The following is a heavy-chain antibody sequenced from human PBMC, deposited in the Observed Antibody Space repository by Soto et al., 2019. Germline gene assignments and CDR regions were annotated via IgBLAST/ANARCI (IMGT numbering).Heavy chain of an antibody. V-gene: IGHV4-34*01. D-gene: IGHD3-3*01. CDR3: ARGPFDFWSGYYNPYYYYGMDV. CDR1: GGSFSGYY. CDR2: INHSGST. J-gene: IGHJ6*02. Sequence: SETLSLTCAVYGGSFSGYYWSWIRQPPGKGLEWIGEINHSGSTNYNPSLKSRVTISVDTSKNQFSLKLSSVTAADTAVYYCARGPFDFWSGYYNPYYYYGMDVWGQGTTVTVSS.